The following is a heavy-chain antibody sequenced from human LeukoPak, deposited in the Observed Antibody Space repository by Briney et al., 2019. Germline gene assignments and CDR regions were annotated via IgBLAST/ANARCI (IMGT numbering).Heavy chain of an antibody. V-gene: IGHV3-23*01. J-gene: IGHJ4*02. D-gene: IGHD3-3*01. CDR3: ARLYYDFWSGYFFDY. CDR1: GFTFSSYA. Sequence: GGSLRLSCAASGFTFSSYAMSWVRQAPGKGLEWVSAISGSGGSTYYADSVKGRFTISRDNSKNTLYLRMNSLGAEDTAMYYCARLYYDFWSGYFFDYWGQGTLVTVSS. CDR2: ISGSGGST.